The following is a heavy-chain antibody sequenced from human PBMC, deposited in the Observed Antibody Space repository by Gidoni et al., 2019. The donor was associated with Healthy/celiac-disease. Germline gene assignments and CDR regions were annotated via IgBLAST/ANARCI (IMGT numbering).Heavy chain of an antibody. CDR3: ASTHTMADAFDI. D-gene: IGHD3-10*01. Sequence: QVQLVESGGGVVQPGRSLRLSCAASGFTFSSYAMHWVRQAPGKGLEWVAVISYDGSNKYYADSVKGRFTISRDNSKNTLYLQMNSLRAEDTAVYYCASTHTMADAFDIWGQGTMDTVSS. CDR1: GFTFSSYA. J-gene: IGHJ3*02. V-gene: IGHV3-30-3*01. CDR2: ISYDGSNK.